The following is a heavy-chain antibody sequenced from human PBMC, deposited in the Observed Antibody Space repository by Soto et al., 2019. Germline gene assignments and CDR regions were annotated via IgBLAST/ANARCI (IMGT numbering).Heavy chain of an antibody. J-gene: IGHJ3*02. CDR1: GGTFSSYA. CDR2: IIPIFGTA. Sequence: SVKVSWKTSGGTFSSYAISWVRQAPGQGLEWMGGIIPIFGTANYAQKFQGRVTITADKSTSTAYMELGSLRSEDTAVYYCAYCGGDCYPDDAFDIWGQGTMVTVSS. V-gene: IGHV1-69*06. D-gene: IGHD2-21*02. CDR3: AYCGGDCYPDDAFDI.